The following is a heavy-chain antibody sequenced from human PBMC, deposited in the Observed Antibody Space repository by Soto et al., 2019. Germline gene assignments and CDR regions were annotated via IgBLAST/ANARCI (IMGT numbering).Heavy chain of an antibody. D-gene: IGHD5-18*01. CDR2: IWFDGSNK. CDR1: GFTFSSYA. CDR3: ARDRGSYDYYYGMDV. J-gene: IGHJ6*02. Sequence: QVQLVESGGGVVQPGRSLRLSCAASGFTFSSYAMHWVRQAPGKGLEWVTVIWFDGSNKYYADSVKGRFTISRDNSKNTLFLQTNSLRAEDTAVYYCARDRGSYDYYYGMDVWGQGTTVTVSS. V-gene: IGHV3-33*01.